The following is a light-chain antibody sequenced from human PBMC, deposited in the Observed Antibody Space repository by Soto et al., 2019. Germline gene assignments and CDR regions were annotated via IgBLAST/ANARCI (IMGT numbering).Light chain of an antibody. J-gene: IGKJ2*01. Sequence: EIVMTQSPATLSVSPGERATLSCRASQSVSSNLAWYQQKPGQAPRLLIYGASTRATGIPARFSGSGSGTEFTLTISSLQSEDFAVYYCQQYNYWPPRYTFGQGTKLEIK. CDR1: QSVSSN. V-gene: IGKV3D-15*01. CDR2: GAS. CDR3: QQYNYWPPRYT.